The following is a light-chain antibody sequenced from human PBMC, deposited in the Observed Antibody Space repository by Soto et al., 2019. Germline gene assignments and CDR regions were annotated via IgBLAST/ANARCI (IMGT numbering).Light chain of an antibody. J-gene: IGLJ1*01. CDR3: QSYDSSLSGYV. V-gene: IGLV1-40*01. CDR2: RRN. Sequence: YALTQSPLGSGAPGHSGTISCTGSSSNIGAGYDVHWYQQLSVIATKLLIYRRNNRPSEVPDRFSGSKSDTSASLAITGLQSEHAADYYCQSYDSSLSGYVLGTGTKVTAL. CDR1: SSNIGAGYD.